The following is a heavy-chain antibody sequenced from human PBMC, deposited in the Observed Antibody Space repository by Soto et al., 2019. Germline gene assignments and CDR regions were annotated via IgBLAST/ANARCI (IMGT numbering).Heavy chain of an antibody. D-gene: IGHD4-17*01. CDR3: ARRYGRAFDI. J-gene: IGHJ3*02. Sequence: QVQLQESGPGLVKPSETLSLTCSVPGGSISSYYWSWIRQPQGKGLEWIGYIYYSGSTNYNPSLKSRITIAEDTSKHQFSLKLSSVTAADTAGYSCARRYGRAFDIWGQGTMVTVSS. CDR1: GGSISSYY. V-gene: IGHV4-59*08. CDR2: IYYSGST.